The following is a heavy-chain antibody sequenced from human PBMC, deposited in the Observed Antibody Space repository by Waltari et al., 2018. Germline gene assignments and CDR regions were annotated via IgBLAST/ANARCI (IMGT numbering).Heavy chain of an antibody. Sequence: QVQLLQSGPGLVKPAETLSLTCTVFDVAISIFYWTWIRQPPGKGPEWIGCISTTGGTKYNPSLQSRVSFSVDTSKNQFSLRLTSVTAADTALYYCARDTGGWFYDVWGRGSLVTVSA. CDR3: ARDTGGWFYDV. CDR2: ISTTGGT. D-gene: IGHD3-10*01. J-gene: IGHJ2*01. CDR1: DVAISIFY. V-gene: IGHV4-59*01.